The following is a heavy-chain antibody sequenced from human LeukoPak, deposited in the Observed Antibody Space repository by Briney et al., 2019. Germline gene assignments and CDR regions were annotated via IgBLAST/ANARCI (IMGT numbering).Heavy chain of an antibody. CDR2: INHSGST. D-gene: IGHD5-18*01. J-gene: IGHJ6*02. V-gene: IGHV4-34*01. CDR1: GGSFSGYC. Sequence: SETLSLTCAVYGGSFSGYCWSWIRQPPGKGLEWIGEINHSGSTNYNPSLKSRVTISVDTSKNQFSLKLSSVTAADTAVYYCARAGYSYGYDGMDVWGQGTTVTVSS. CDR3: ARAGYSYGYDGMDV.